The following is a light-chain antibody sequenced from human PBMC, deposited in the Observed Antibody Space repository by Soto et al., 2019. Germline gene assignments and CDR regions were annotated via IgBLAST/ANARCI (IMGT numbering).Light chain of an antibody. CDR3: LQHNSYPQT. CDR2: AAS. CDR1: QGIRDA. V-gene: IGKV1-17*01. J-gene: IGKJ1*01. Sequence: DIPMTQSPSSLSASVGDRVTITCRASQGIRDALGWYQQKPGKAPKRLIYAASSLQSGVPSRFSGSGSGTELTLTISSLQPEDFATYYCLQHNSYPQTFGQGTKVEIK.